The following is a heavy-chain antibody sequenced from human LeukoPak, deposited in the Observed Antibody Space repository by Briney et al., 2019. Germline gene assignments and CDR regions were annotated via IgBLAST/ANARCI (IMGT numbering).Heavy chain of an antibody. CDR3: ARGRGSPMVVAARHWFDP. J-gene: IGHJ5*02. D-gene: IGHD2-15*01. CDR2: VFYSGGA. Sequence: SETLSLTCTVSGGSISINSYYWAWIRQPPGKGLEWIGSVFYSGGAYYNPSLKSRVTISVDTSKNRFSLKLSSVTAADTAVYYCARGRGSPMVVAARHWFDPWGQGTLVTVSS. CDR1: GGSISINSYY. V-gene: IGHV4-39*01.